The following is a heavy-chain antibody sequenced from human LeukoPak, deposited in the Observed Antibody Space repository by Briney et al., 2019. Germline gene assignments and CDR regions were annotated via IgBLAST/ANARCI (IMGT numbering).Heavy chain of an antibody. CDR2: INHSGST. D-gene: IGHD3-22*01. J-gene: IGHJ3*02. Sequence: KPSETLSLTCAVYGGSFSGYYWSWFRNPPGKGRKWFGEINHSGSTNYNPSLKSRVTISVDTSKNQFSLKLSSVTAADTAVYYCARSRVLRGITMIVTRAFDIWGQGTMVTVSS. V-gene: IGHV4-34*01. CDR1: GGSFSGYY. CDR3: ARSRVLRGITMIVTRAFDI.